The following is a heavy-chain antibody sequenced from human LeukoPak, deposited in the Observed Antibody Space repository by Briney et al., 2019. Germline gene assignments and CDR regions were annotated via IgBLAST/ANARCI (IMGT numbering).Heavy chain of an antibody. D-gene: IGHD5-12*01. J-gene: IGHJ4*02. CDR1: GFTFSSYW. V-gene: IGHV3-7*01. CDR3: ARDQSGYDFDY. CDR2: IKQDGSEK. Sequence: GGSLRLSCAASGFTFSSYWMSWVRQAPGKGLEWVANIKQDGSEKYYVDSVKGRFTISRDNAKNSLYLQMNSLRAEDTAVYYCARDQSGYDFDYWGQGTLVTVSP.